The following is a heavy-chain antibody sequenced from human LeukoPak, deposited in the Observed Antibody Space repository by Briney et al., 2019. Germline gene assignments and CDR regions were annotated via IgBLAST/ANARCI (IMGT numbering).Heavy chain of an antibody. Sequence: SETLSLTCTVSGYSITSAYYWGWIRQPPGKGLEWIGSFFLKGSTYYNPSLKSRVTISVDTSKNQFSLKLSSVTAADTAVYYCARDITTLFDYWGQGTLVTVSS. V-gene: IGHV4-38-2*02. CDR2: FFLKGST. CDR3: ARDITTLFDY. CDR1: GYSITSAYY. J-gene: IGHJ4*02. D-gene: IGHD3-10*01.